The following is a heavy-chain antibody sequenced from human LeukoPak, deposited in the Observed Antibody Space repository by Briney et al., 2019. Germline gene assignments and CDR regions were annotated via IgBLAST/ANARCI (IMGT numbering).Heavy chain of an antibody. Sequence: SVKVSCKASGGTFSSYAISWVRQAPGQGLEWMGGIIPIFGTVNYAQKFQGRVTITTDESTSTAYMELSSLRSEDTAVYYCASTYCSSTSCYFGSLDYWGQGTLVTVSS. CDR3: ASTYCSSTSCYFGSLDY. J-gene: IGHJ4*02. V-gene: IGHV1-69*05. CDR2: IIPIFGTV. CDR1: GGTFSSYA. D-gene: IGHD2-2*01.